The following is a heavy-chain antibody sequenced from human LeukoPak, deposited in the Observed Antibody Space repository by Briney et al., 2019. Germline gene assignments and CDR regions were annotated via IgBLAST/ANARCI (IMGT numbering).Heavy chain of an antibody. CDR1: GYSFTSYW. Sequence: GESLQISCKGSGYSFTSYWIGWVRQMPGKGLEWMGIIYPGDSDTRYSPSFQGQVTISADKSISTAYLQWSSLKASDTAMYYCARLAYSGSYWGAFDIWGQGTMVTVSS. CDR3: ARLAYSGSYWGAFDI. CDR2: IYPGDSDT. J-gene: IGHJ3*02. V-gene: IGHV5-51*01. D-gene: IGHD1-26*01.